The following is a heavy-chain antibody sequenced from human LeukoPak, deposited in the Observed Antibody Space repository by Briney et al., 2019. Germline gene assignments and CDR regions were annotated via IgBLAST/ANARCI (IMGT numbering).Heavy chain of an antibody. V-gene: IGHV3-23*01. J-gene: IGHJ4*02. CDR2: ISGSGTNT. CDR1: GFTLNTYA. D-gene: IGHD1-26*01. CDR3: AKGREAYSGSYTPFDS. Sequence: GGSLRLSCAASGFTLNTYAMSWVRQAPGKGLECVSTISGSGTNTYYTDSVKGRFTISRDGSKNTLYLQMNSLRAEDTAVYYCAKGREAYSGSYTPFDSWGQGTLVTVSS.